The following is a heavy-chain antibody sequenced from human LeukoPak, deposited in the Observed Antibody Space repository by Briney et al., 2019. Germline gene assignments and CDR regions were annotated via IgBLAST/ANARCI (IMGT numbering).Heavy chain of an antibody. CDR3: ARDHGSDGDNAFDV. Sequence: PGGSLRLSCAASGFTFSSYSMNWVRQAPGKGLEWVSSISSSSSYIYYADSVKGRFTISRDNAKNSLYMQMNSLRAEDTAVYSCARDHGSDGDNAFDVWGQGTMVTVSS. CDR1: GFTFSSYS. D-gene: IGHD1-26*01. V-gene: IGHV3-21*01. CDR2: ISSSSSYI. J-gene: IGHJ3*01.